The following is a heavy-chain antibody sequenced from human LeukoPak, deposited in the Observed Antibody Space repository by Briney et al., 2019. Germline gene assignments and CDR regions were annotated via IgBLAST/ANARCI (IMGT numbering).Heavy chain of an antibody. J-gene: IGHJ4*02. Sequence: GGSLRLPCAASGFTFSSYSMNWVRQAPGKGLEWVSSISSSSSYIYYADSGKGRFTISRDNAKNSLYLQMNSLRAEDTAVYYCAREAGPYTGFDYWGQGTLVTVSS. V-gene: IGHV3-21*01. D-gene: IGHD3-16*01. CDR2: ISSSSSYI. CDR3: AREAGPYTGFDY. CDR1: GFTFSSYS.